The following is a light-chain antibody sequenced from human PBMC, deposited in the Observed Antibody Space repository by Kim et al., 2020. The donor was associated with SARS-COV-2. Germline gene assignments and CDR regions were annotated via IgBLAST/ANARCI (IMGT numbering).Light chain of an antibody. J-gene: IGLJ3*02. CDR2: QDT. Sequence: SPGQTASIACSGATLGDKYVCWYQQKPGQSPVLVIYQDTKRPSGIPERFSGSNSGNTATLTISGTQATDEADYYCQAWDSSTLWVFGGGTQLTVL. CDR1: TLGDKY. CDR3: QAWDSSTLWV. V-gene: IGLV3-1*01.